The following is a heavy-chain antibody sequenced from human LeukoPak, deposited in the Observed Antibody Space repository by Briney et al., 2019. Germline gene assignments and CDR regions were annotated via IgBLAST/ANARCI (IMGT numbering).Heavy chain of an antibody. V-gene: IGHV5-10-1*01. CDR2: IDPIGSYT. Sequence: GESLRISCKVSGYSFTSYWISWVRQMPGKGLECLGRIDPIGSYTNYSPSFQGHVTISADKSISTAYLQWSSLKASDTAMYYCARQLWFGELFLDYWGQGTLVTVCS. D-gene: IGHD3-10*01. CDR1: GYSFTSYW. J-gene: IGHJ4*02. CDR3: ARQLWFGELFLDY.